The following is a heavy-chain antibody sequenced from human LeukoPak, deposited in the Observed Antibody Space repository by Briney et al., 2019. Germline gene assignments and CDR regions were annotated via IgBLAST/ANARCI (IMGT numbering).Heavy chain of an antibody. J-gene: IGHJ5*02. Sequence: ASVKVSCKASGYIFTSKYIHWLRQAPGQGLEWMGWINPNSGGTNYAQKFQGRVTMTRDTSISTAYMELSRLRSDDTAVYYCARDSREDFWSGYYSSDNWFDPWGQGTLVTVSS. CDR2: INPNSGGT. CDR1: GYIFTSKY. D-gene: IGHD3-3*01. V-gene: IGHV1-2*02. CDR3: ARDSREDFWSGYYSSDNWFDP.